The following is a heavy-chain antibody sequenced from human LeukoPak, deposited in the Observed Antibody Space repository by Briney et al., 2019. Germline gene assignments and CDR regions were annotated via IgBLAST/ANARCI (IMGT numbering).Heavy chain of an antibody. CDR1: GYTFTSYG. CDR3: ARGGPTYGSKYNWFDP. CDR2: ISAYNGNT. D-gene: IGHD4/OR15-4a*01. V-gene: IGHV1-18*01. Sequence: GASVKVSCKASGYTFTSYGISWVRQAPGQGLEWMGWISAYNGNTNYAQKLQGRVTMTTDTSTSTAYMELRSLRSDDTAVYYCARGGPTYGSKYNWFDPWGQGTLVTVSS. J-gene: IGHJ5*02.